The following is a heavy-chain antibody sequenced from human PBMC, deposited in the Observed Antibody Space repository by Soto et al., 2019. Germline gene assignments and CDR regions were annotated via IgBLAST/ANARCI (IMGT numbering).Heavy chain of an antibody. Sequence: QIQLVQSGAEVKKPGASVKVSCKASGYTFTTYGITWLRQAPGQGLEWMGWISAYDGNTNYAQKLQGRVSMTTDPSTNTAYMELRSLRSVDTAVYYCARDPATAYSSSSFDYWGQGTLVTVSS. CDR3: ARDPATAYSSSSFDY. CDR2: ISAYDGNT. D-gene: IGHD6-6*01. V-gene: IGHV1-18*04. J-gene: IGHJ4*02. CDR1: GYTFTTYG.